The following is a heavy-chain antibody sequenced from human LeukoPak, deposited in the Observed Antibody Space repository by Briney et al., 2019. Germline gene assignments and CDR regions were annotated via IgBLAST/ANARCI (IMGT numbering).Heavy chain of an antibody. D-gene: IGHD1-26*01. J-gene: IGHJ4*02. V-gene: IGHV4-38-2*02. CDR1: GYSISSGYY. Sequence: SETLSLTCTVSGYSISSGYYWGWIRQPPGKGLEWIGSTYHSGSTYYNPSLKSRVTISVDTSKSQFSLKLSSVTAADTAVYYCARDESGSYYANFDYWGQGTLVTVSS. CDR3: ARDESGSYYANFDY. CDR2: TYHSGST.